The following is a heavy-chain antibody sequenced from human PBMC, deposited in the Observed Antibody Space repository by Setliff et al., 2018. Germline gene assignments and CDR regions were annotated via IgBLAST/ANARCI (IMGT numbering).Heavy chain of an antibody. Sequence: ASVKVSCKASGFTFTDYYMDWVQQAPGKGLEWMGRVDPEDGHTKYAEKFQGRITISADMSLDIAHMELGSLTSEDTAVYYCTTGLRHGVPYFDLWGQGTLVTVS. CDR1: GFTFTDYY. CDR3: TTGLRHGVPYFDL. CDR2: VDPEDGHT. J-gene: IGHJ4*02. D-gene: IGHD3-10*01. V-gene: IGHV1-69-2*01.